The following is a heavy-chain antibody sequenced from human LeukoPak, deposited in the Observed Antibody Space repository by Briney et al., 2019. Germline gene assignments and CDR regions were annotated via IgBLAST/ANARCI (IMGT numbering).Heavy chain of an antibody. CDR3: ARHGRGQQQLRHLRGGSFDY. D-gene: IGHD6-13*01. J-gene: IGHJ4*02. CDR2: IYYSGST. V-gene: IGHV4-59*08. CDR1: GGSITNYY. Sequence: KPSETLSLTCTVSGGSITNYYWSWIRQPPGKGLEWIGYIYYSGSTNYNPSLKSRVTISVDTSKNQFSLKLSSVTAADTAVYYCARHGRGQQQLRHLRGGSFDYWGQGTLVTVSS.